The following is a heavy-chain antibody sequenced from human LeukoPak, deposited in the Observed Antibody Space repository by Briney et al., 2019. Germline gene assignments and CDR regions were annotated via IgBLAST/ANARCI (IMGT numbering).Heavy chain of an antibody. V-gene: IGHV5-51*01. CDR3: ARGAGDIAAAGSFDY. CDR2: IYPGDSDT. D-gene: IGHD6-13*01. J-gene: IGHJ4*02. Sequence: GVSLKISCKGSGYSFTSYWIGWVRQMPGKGLELMGIIYPGDSDTRYSPSFQGQVTISADKSISTAYLQWSSLKASDTAMYYCARGAGDIAAAGSFDYWGQGTLVTVSS. CDR1: GYSFTSYW.